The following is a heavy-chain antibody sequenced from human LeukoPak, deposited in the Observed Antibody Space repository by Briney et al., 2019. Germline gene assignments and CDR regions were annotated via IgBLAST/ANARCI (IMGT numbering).Heavy chain of an antibody. V-gene: IGHV4-39*01. CDR1: GGSISSSTYY. J-gene: IGHJ4*02. CDR2: IYYSGST. Sequence: PSETLSLTCTVSGGSISSSTYYWGWIRQPPGKGLEWIGSIYYSGSTYYNPSLKSRVTISVDTSKNHFSLKLSSVTAADTAAYYCARQDYDSSGYYSLNYFDYWGQGTLVTVSS. D-gene: IGHD3-22*01. CDR3: ARQDYDSSGYYSLNYFDY.